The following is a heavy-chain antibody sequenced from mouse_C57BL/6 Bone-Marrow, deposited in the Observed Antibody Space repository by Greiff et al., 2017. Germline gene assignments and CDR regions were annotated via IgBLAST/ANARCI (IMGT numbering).Heavy chain of an antibody. V-gene: IGHV5-6*01. Sequence: EVKLVESGGDLVKPGGSLKLSCAASGFTFSSYGMSWVRQTPDKRLEWVATISSGGSYTYYPDSVKGRFTISRDNAKNTLSLQMSSLKSEDTAMYYCARHDAGDYFDYWGQGTTLTVSS. CDR1: GFTFSSYG. J-gene: IGHJ2*01. CDR2: ISSGGSYT. CDR3: ARHDAGDYFDY.